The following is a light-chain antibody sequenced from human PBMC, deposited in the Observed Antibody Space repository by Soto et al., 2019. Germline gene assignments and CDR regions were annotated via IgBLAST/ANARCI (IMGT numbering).Light chain of an antibody. Sequence: SVLTQPGSVSGSTGQSITISCTGTSSDVGGYNYVSWYQQHPGKAPKLMIYDVSNRPSGVSNRFSGSKSGNTASLTISGLQAEDEADYYCSSYTSSSTLVFGTGTKVTVL. CDR2: DVS. V-gene: IGLV2-14*01. J-gene: IGLJ1*01. CDR3: SSYTSSSTLV. CDR1: SSDVGGYNY.